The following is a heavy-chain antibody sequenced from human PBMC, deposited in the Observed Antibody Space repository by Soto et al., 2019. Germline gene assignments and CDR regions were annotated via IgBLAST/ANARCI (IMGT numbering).Heavy chain of an antibody. CDR2: IYYSGST. D-gene: IGHD4-17*01. CDR3: ARDYGDCEHAFDI. CDR1: GGSISSYY. J-gene: IGHJ3*02. Sequence: SETLSLTCTVSGGSISSYYWSWIRQPPGKGLEWIGYIYYSGSTNYNPSLKSRVTISVDTSKNQFSLKLSSVTAADTAVYYCARDYGDCEHAFDIWGQGTMVTVSS. V-gene: IGHV4-59*08.